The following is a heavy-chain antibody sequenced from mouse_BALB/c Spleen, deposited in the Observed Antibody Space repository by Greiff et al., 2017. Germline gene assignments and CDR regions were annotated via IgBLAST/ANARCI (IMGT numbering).Heavy chain of an antibody. V-gene: IGHV5-17*02. CDR2: ISSGSSTI. CDR3: ARDGRRGAMDY. Sequence: DVMLVESGGGLVQPGGSRKLSCAASGFTFSSFGMHWVRQAPEKGLEWVAYISSGSSTIYYADTVKGRFTISRDNPKNTLFLQMTSLRSEDTAMYYCARDGRRGAMDYWGQGTSVTVSS. J-gene: IGHJ4*01. D-gene: IGHD2-12*01. CDR1: GFTFSSFG.